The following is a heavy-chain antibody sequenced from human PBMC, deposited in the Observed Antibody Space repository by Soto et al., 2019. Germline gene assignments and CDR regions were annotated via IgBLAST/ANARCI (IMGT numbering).Heavy chain of an antibody. CDR3: ARVGYSYGYEDNWFDP. CDR2: IYHSGST. CDR1: GGSISSSNW. V-gene: IGHV4-4*02. J-gene: IGHJ5*02. Sequence: LSLTCAVSGGSISSSNWWSWVRQPPGKGLEWIGEIYHSGSTNYNPSLKSRVTISVDKSKNQFSLKLSSVTAADTAVYYCARVGYSYGYEDNWFDPWGQGTLVPVYS. D-gene: IGHD5-18*01.